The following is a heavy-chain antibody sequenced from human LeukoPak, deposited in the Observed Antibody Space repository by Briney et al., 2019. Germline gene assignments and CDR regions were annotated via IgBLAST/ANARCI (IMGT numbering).Heavy chain of an antibody. J-gene: IGHJ4*02. V-gene: IGHV1-8*01. CDR2: MNPNSGNT. CDR1: GYSFTSYD. D-gene: IGHD2-15*01. Sequence: ASVKVSCKASGYSFTSYDINWVRQATGQGLEWMGWMNPNSGNTGYEQKFQGRVTMTRSTSMSTAYMELSSLRSEDTAVYYCARGVVVAATDYWGQGTLVTVPS. CDR3: ARGVVVAATDY.